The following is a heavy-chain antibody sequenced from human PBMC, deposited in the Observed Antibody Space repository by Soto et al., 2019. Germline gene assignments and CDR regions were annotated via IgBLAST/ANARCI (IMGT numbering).Heavy chain of an antibody. J-gene: IGHJ4*02. Sequence: GGSLRLSCAASGFTFSNAWMNWVRQAPGKGLEWVGRIKSKTDGGTTDYAAPVKGRFTISRDDSKNTLYLQMNSLKTEDTAVYYCTTDIVVVTAIPFFWGQGTLVTVSS. CDR2: IKSKTDGGTT. CDR1: GFTFSNAW. D-gene: IGHD2-21*02. V-gene: IGHV3-15*07. CDR3: TTDIVVVTAIPFF.